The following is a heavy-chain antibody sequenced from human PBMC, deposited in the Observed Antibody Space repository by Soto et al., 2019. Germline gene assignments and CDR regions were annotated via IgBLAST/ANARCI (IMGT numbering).Heavy chain of an antibody. Sequence: EVQLSESGGDLRQPGGSLRLSCAASGFTFTNYAMTWVRQTPGKGLEWVSGISASGSLKYYADSVQVRFTVSRDNSKNILYLQMVTLGDGDTALYYCAREVGAPSGWLDPWGQGTQVTVSS. D-gene: IGHD1-26*01. CDR1: GFTFTNYA. V-gene: IGHV3-23*01. CDR3: AREVGAPSGWLDP. J-gene: IGHJ5*02. CDR2: ISASGSLK.